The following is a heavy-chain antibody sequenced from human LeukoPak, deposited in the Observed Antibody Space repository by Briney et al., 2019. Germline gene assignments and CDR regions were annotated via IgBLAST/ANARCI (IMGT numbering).Heavy chain of an antibody. D-gene: IGHD1/OR15-1a*01. CDR1: GFTFSSYA. J-gene: IGHJ6*03. CDR3: ARRFNWNKDYYYYYYMDV. Sequence: PGRSLRLSCAASGFTFSSYAMHWVRQAPGKGLEWVAVISYDGSNKYYADSVKGRFTISRDNSKNTLYLQMNSLRAEDTAVYYCARRFNWNKDYYYYYYMDVWGKGTTVTVSS. V-gene: IGHV3-30-3*01. CDR2: ISYDGSNK.